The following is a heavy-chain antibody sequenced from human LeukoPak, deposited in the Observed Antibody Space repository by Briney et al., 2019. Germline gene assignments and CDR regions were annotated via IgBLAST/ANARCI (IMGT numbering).Heavy chain of an antibody. J-gene: IGHJ4*02. CDR1: GYTFTGYY. D-gene: IGHD3-10*01. CDR2: ITPNSGGT. CDR3: ARTWFGEIPFDY. Sequence: ASVKVSCKASGYTFTGYYINWVRQAPGQGLEWMGWITPNSGGTNYAQKFQGRVTMTRDTSISTAYMELSSLRSEDTAVYYCARTWFGEIPFDYWGQGTLVTVSS. V-gene: IGHV1-2*02.